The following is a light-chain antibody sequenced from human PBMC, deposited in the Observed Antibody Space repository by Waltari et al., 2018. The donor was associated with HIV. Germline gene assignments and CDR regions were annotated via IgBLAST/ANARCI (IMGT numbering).Light chain of an antibody. V-gene: IGLV1-47*01. CDR2: RAN. Sequence: QSVLTQPPSASGTPGQRVTISCSGSSPNIGGNFVYWYQQLPGTAPKLLIYRANQRPSGVPDLFSGSKSGTSASLAINGLRSEDEADYYCAAWDDSLSGLYVFGTGTKVTVL. CDR3: AAWDDSLSGLYV. J-gene: IGLJ1*01. CDR1: SPNIGGNF.